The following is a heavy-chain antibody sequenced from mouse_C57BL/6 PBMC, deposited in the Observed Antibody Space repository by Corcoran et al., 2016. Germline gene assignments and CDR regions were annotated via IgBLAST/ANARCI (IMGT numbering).Heavy chain of an antibody. V-gene: IGHV9-3*01. CDR1: GYTFTTYG. CDR2: INTYSGVP. Sequence: QIQLVQSGPELKKPGETVKISCKASGYTFTTYGMSWVKQAPGKGLKWMGWINTYSGVPTYADDFKGRFAFSLETSASTAYLQINNLKNEDTATDFCARPRDYAMDYWGQGTSVTVSS. CDR3: ARPRDYAMDY. J-gene: IGHJ4*01.